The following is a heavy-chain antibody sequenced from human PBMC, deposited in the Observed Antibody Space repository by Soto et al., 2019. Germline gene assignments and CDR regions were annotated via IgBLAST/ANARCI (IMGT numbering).Heavy chain of an antibody. Sequence: QVQLQESVPGLVKSSQTLSLTCSVSGGSISRSVYYWTWLRQHPGKGLEWIGHIYYAGSTYSNPYLTSRLSMSIDTSKNQFSLKVSSVTAADTAVYYCARGLTTLYYFDSWGQGTLVSVSS. V-gene: IGHV4-31*03. CDR1: GGSISRSVYY. CDR3: ARGLTTLYYFDS. J-gene: IGHJ4*02. CDR2: IYYAGST. D-gene: IGHD1-1*01.